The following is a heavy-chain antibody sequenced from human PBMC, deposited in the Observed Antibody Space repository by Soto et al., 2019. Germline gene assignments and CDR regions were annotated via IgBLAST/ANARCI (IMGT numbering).Heavy chain of an antibody. D-gene: IGHD2-2*01. Sequence: GASVKVSCKASGGTFSSYAISWVRQAPGQGLEWMGGIIPILGIANYAQKFQGRVTITADKSTSTAYMELSSLRSEDTAVYYCAREGSVVVPAAIQRVNWFDPWGQGTLVTVS. J-gene: IGHJ5*02. CDR1: GGTFSSYA. CDR2: IIPILGIA. CDR3: AREGSVVVPAAIQRVNWFDP. V-gene: IGHV1-69*10.